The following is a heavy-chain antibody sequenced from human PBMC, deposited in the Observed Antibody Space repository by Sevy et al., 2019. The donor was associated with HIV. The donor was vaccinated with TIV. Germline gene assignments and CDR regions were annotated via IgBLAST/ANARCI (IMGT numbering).Heavy chain of an antibody. CDR2: IWYDGSDT. J-gene: IGHJ4*02. Sequence: GGSLRLSCAASGFTFSSYGMHWVRQAPGKGLEWVAFIWYDGSDTYYADSVKGRFNISRDNSKNTLYLQMNSLRTEDTAMYYCASDILTGSDFWGQGTLVTVSS. CDR3: ASDILTGSDF. D-gene: IGHD3-9*01. V-gene: IGHV3-30*02. CDR1: GFTFSSYG.